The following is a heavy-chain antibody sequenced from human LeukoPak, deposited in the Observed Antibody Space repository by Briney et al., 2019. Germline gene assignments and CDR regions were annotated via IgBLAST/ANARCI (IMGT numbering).Heavy chain of an antibody. J-gene: IGHJ5*02. CDR1: GGTFSSYA. Sequence: SVKVSCKASGGTFSSYAISWVRQAPGQGLEWMGEIIPIFGTANYAQKFQGRVTITTDESTSTAYMELSSLRSEDTAVYYCAETWRGSSGWPNWFDPWGQGTPVTVSS. V-gene: IGHV1-69*05. D-gene: IGHD6-19*01. CDR2: IIPIFGTA. CDR3: AETWRGSSGWPNWFDP.